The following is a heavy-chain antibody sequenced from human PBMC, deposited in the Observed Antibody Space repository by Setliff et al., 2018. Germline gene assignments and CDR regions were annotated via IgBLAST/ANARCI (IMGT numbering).Heavy chain of an antibody. CDR2: IIPIFGTA. J-gene: IGHJ3*02. D-gene: IGHD3-22*01. Sequence: WASVKVSCKASGGTFSSYAISWVRQAPGQGLEWMGGIIPIFGTANYAQKFQGRVTITADESTSTAYMELSSLRSEDTAVYYCARDGDNYYDSSGYYLNHAFDIWGQGTTVTVSS. CDR1: GGTFSSYA. CDR3: ARDGDNYYDSSGYYLNHAFDI. V-gene: IGHV1-69*13.